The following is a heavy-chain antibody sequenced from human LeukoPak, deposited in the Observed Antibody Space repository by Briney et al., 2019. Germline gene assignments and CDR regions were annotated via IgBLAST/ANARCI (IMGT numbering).Heavy chain of an antibody. J-gene: IGHJ4*02. V-gene: IGHV3-23*01. D-gene: IGHD3-22*01. Sequence: GGSLRLSCAASGFTFSSYGMSWVRQAPGKGLEWVSAISGSGGSTYYADSVKGRFTISRDNSKNTLYLQMNSLRAEGTAVYYCAKWDTYYDSSGYYFYWGQGTLVTVSS. CDR2: ISGSGGST. CDR1: GFTFSSYG. CDR3: AKWDTYYDSSGYYFY.